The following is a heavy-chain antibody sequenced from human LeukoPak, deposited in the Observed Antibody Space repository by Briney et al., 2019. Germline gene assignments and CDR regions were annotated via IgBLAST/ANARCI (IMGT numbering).Heavy chain of an antibody. V-gene: IGHV3-23*01. CDR2: ISGSGGST. J-gene: IGHJ4*02. CDR1: GFTFSSYA. D-gene: IGHD6-19*01. Sequence: GGSLRLSCAASGFTFSSYAMSWVCQAPGKGLEWVSAISGSGGSTYYADSVKGRFTISRDNSKNTLYLQMNSLRAEDTAVYYCANSRGQWLASFDYWGQGTLVTVSS. CDR3: ANSRGQWLASFDY.